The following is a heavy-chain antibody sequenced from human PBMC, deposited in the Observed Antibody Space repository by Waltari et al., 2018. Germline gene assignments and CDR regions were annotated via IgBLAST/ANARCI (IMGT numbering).Heavy chain of an antibody. CDR2: MYHSGNT. CDR1: GASISSSNHY. Sequence: QLQLQESGPGLVRPSETLSLTCTVSGASISSSNHYWGWVRQPPGKGLQWIGFMYHSGNTYYTPSLKGRVTISGDTSKNQFSLKLTSVTAPDTAVYYCASTRDGSGTYAFDIWGQGTMVTVSS. CDR3: ASTRDGSGTYAFDI. J-gene: IGHJ3*02. D-gene: IGHD6-19*01. V-gene: IGHV4-39*01.